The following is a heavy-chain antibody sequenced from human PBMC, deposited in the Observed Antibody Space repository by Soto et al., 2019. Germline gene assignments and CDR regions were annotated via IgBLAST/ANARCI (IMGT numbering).Heavy chain of an antibody. CDR3: ARGGVIPAADDAFDI. CDR1: GHSFTGYY. CDR2: INPNSDDT. J-gene: IGHJ3*02. V-gene: IGHV1-2*02. Sequence: ASVKVSCKASGHSFTGYYMHWVRLAPGRGPEWLGWINPNSDDTNYARKFQGRVTMTSDTSISTAYMELSRLTSDDTAVYFCARGGVIPAADDAFDIWGQGTLVTVSS. D-gene: IGHD2-2*01.